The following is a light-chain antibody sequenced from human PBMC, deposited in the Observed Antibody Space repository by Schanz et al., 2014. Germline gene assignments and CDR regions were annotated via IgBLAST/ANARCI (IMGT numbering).Light chain of an antibody. CDR3: QMYNSAPPWT. Sequence: EIVMTQSPATLSVSPGERATLSCRASHSVSSYLAWYQQKPGQAPRLLIYGASTRATGIPARFSGSGSGTEFTLTISSLQSEDVATYYCQMYNSAPPWTFGQGTKVEIK. CDR2: GAS. V-gene: IGKV3-15*01. CDR1: HSVSSY. J-gene: IGKJ1*01.